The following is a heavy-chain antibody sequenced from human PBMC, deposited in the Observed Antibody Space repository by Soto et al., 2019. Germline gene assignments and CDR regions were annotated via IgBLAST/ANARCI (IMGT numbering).Heavy chain of an antibody. CDR2: IYSGGST. Sequence: GGSLRLSCAASGFTVSSNYMSWVRQAPGKGLEWVSVIYSGGSTYYADSVKGRFTISRDNSENTLYLQMNSLRAEDTAVYYCAKARDYYDSSGYLDYWGQGTLVTVSS. CDR1: GFTVSSNY. D-gene: IGHD3-22*01. CDR3: AKARDYYDSSGYLDY. V-gene: IGHV3-66*01. J-gene: IGHJ4*02.